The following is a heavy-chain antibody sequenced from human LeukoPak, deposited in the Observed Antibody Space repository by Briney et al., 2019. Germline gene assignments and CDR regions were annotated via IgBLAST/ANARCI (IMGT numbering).Heavy chain of an antibody. J-gene: IGHJ5*02. CDR3: ARVHYDFWSGYRGGGWFDP. CDR1: GGSISSGDYY. D-gene: IGHD3-3*01. Sequence: SETLSLTCTVSGGSISSGDYYWSWIRQPPGEGLEWIGYIYYSGSTYYNPSLKSRVTISVDTSKNQFSLKLSSVTAADTAVYYCARVHYDFWSGYRGGGWFDPWGQGTLVTVSS. V-gene: IGHV4-30-4*08. CDR2: IYYSGST.